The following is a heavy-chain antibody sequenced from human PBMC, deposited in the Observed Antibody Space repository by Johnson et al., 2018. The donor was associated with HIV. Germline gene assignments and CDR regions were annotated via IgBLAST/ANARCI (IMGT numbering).Heavy chain of an antibody. V-gene: IGHV3-33*08. J-gene: IGHJ3*02. CDR1: GFIFSSYS. Sequence: QVQLVESGGGLVQPGGSLRLSCAASGFIFSSYSMSWVRQAPGKGLEWVAVIWYDGSNKYYADSVKGRFSISRDNSKNTLFLRTTSLRTDDTAVYYCARDREYGLAWGWALDIWGQGTMVTVSS. CDR3: ARDREYGLAWGWALDI. D-gene: IGHD6-19*01. CDR2: IWYDGSNK.